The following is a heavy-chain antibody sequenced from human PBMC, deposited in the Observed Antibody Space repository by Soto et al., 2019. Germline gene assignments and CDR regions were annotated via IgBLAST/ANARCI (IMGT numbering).Heavy chain of an antibody. CDR1: GYSFTSYW. CDR2: IYPGDSDT. J-gene: IGHJ4*02. CDR3: ARQEYYDFWSGYYRCFDY. D-gene: IGHD3-3*01. Sequence: PGESLKISCKGSGYSFTSYWIGWVRQMPGKGLEWMGIIYPGDSDTRYSPSFQGQVTISADKSISTAYLQWSSLKASDTAMYYCARQEYYDFWSGYYRCFDYWGQGTLVTVSS. V-gene: IGHV5-51*01.